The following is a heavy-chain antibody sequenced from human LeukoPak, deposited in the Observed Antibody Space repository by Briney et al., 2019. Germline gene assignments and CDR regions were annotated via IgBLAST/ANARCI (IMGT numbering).Heavy chain of an antibody. CDR1: GGSISSYY. CDR2: IYTSGST. V-gene: IGHV4-4*07. CDR3: ARRNSGPRITMIANAFDI. Sequence: SETLSLTCTVSGGSISSYYWSWIRQPAGKGLEWIGRIYTSGSTNYNPSLKSRVTISVDTSKNQFSLKLSSVTAADTAVYYCARRNSGPRITMIANAFDIWGQGTMVTVSS. J-gene: IGHJ3*02. D-gene: IGHD3-22*01.